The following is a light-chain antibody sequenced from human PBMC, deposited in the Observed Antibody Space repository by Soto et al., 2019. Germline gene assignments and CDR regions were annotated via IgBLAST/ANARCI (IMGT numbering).Light chain of an antibody. CDR3: QQYVTSPRT. CDR2: GAS. J-gene: IGKJ1*01. V-gene: IGKV3-20*01. CDR1: QSLRPTY. Sequence: VLTQSPDTLSLSTGETATLSCRASQSLRPTYVAWYQQKPGQAPRLLIYGASFRATDIPNRFSGRGSGTDFTLSISRLEPEDFAVYYCQQYVTSPRTFGQGTKVDIK.